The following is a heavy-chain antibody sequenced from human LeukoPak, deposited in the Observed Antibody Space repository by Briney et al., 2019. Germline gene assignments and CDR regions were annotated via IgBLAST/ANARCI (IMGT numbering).Heavy chain of an antibody. CDR2: IYLRGNT. D-gene: IGHD4-17*01. CDR3: ARGTITTVTDS. V-gene: IGHV4-39*07. J-gene: IGHJ4*02. CDR1: GDSISGSKYF. Sequence: PAETLSLTCTVFGDSISGSKYFWGWIRQPPGKGLEWVGEIYLRGNTNYNPSLESRVTISVDESKTQLSLRLESVTAADTAVYYCARGTITTVTDSWGPGTLVTVSS.